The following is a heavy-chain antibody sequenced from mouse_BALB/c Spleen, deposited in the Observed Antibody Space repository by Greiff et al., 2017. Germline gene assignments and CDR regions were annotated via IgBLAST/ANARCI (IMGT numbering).Heavy chain of an antibody. CDR3: TRRDYSWFAY. CDR2: IYPGSGST. D-gene: IGHD1-1*01. CDR1: GYTFTSYW. J-gene: IGHJ3*01. Sequence: LQQPGSELVRPGASVKLSCKASGYTFTSYWMHWVKQRPGQGLEWIGNIYPGSGSTNYDEKFKSKATLTVDTSSSTAYMQLSSLTSEDSAVYYCTRRDYSWFAYWGQGTLVTVSA. V-gene: IGHV1S22*01.